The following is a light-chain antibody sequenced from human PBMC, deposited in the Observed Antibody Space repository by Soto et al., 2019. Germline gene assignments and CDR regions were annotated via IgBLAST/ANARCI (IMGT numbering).Light chain of an antibody. V-gene: IGKV3-20*01. CDR1: QSVSSSF. CDR3: QQYGSSPRT. Sequence: EIVLTQFPGTLSLSPGERATLSCRASQSVSSSFLAWYQQKPGQAPRLLIYGASSRATGIPDRISGSGSGTDFTLTISRLEPEDFAVYYCQQYGSSPRTFGQGTKVEIK. CDR2: GAS. J-gene: IGKJ1*01.